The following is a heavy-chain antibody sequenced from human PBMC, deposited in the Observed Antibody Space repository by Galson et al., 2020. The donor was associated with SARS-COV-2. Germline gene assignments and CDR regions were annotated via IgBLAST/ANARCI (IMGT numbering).Heavy chain of an antibody. CDR1: GGSISSYY. CDR2: IYYSGST. CDR3: ARGGGDYGGNSYNYYYYGMDV. Sequence: SETLSLTCTVSGGSISSYYWSWIRQPPGKGLEWNGYIYYSGSTNYNPSLKSRVTISVDTSKNQFSLKLSSVTAADTAVYYCARGGGDYGGNSYNYYYYGMDVWGQGTTVTVSS. D-gene: IGHD4-17*01. J-gene: IGHJ6*02. V-gene: IGHV4-59*01.